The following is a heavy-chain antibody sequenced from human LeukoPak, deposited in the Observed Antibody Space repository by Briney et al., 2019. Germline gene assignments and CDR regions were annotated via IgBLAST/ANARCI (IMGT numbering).Heavy chain of an antibody. CDR1: GGSISSYY. Sequence: SETLSLTCTVSGGSISSYYWSWIRQPPGKGLEWMGYINYSGSTNYNPSLKSRVTISVDTSKNQFSLKLSSVTAADTAVYFCASRVQTSGSYSLAAWYFDLWGRGTLVTVSS. J-gene: IGHJ2*01. CDR2: INYSGST. V-gene: IGHV4-59*08. CDR3: ASRVQTSGSYSLAAWYFDL. D-gene: IGHD1-26*01.